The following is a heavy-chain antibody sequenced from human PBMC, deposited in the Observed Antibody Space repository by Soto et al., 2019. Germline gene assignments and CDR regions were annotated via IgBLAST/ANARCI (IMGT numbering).Heavy chain of an antibody. CDR2: INHSGST. V-gene: IGHV4-34*01. Sequence: PSETLALTCAVYGGSFSCYYWSWIRQPPGKGLEWIGEINHSGSTNYNPSLKSRVTISVDTSKNKFSLKLSSVTAADTAVYYCARGQWLVLGYVDYLGQGTLVTVSS. CDR1: GGSFSCYY. D-gene: IGHD6-19*01. CDR3: ARGQWLVLGYVDY. J-gene: IGHJ4*02.